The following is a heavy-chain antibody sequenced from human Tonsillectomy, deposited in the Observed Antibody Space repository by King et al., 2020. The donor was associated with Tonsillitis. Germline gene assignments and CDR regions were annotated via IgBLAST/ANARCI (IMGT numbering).Heavy chain of an antibody. CDR1: GGSISRSSYY. D-gene: IGHD6-19*01. CDR3: ARHSGVSPLRAFPYYFDS. CDR2: MYHSGST. J-gene: IGHJ4*02. V-gene: IGHV4-39*07. Sequence: MQLQESGPGLVKPSETLSLTCTVSGGSISRSSYYWGWIRQPPGKGLEWIGSMYHSGSTYYSPSLKSRVTISVDTSKNQFSLKLSSVTAADTAVYYCARHSGVSPLRAFPYYFDSWGQGTLVTVSS.